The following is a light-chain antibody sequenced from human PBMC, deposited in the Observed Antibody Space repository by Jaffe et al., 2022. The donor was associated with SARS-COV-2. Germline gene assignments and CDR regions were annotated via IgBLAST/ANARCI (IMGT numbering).Light chain of an antibody. V-gene: IGKV2-28*01. CDR2: SVS. Sequence: DIVMTQSPLSLAVTPGEPASISCRSSQSLLYRDGNNYLDWYVQKPGQSPQVLIYSVSNRASGVPDRFSGSGSGTDFTLKISRVEAEDVGVYYCMQARQTPITFGQGTRLQIK. CDR1: QSLLYRDGNNY. CDR3: MQARQTPIT. J-gene: IGKJ5*01.